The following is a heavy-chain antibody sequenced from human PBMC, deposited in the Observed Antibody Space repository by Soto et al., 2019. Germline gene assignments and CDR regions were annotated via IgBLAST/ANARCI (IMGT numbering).Heavy chain of an antibody. V-gene: IGHV1-8*01. D-gene: IGHD6-6*01. CDR1: GYTFTSYD. Sequence: GASVKVSCKASGYTFTSYDINWVRQATGQGLEWMGWMNPNSGNTGYAQKFQGRVTMTRNTSISTAYMELSSLRSEDTAVYYCASSIASRPTGACWGQGTLVTVSS. CDR2: MNPNSGNT. CDR3: ASSIASRPTGAC. J-gene: IGHJ4*02.